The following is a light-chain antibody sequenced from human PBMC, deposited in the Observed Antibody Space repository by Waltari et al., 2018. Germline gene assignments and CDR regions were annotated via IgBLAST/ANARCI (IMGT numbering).Light chain of an antibody. CDR1: QGVSRN. J-gene: IGKJ1*01. CDR2: GAS. CDR3: QQYNNWPRT. Sequence: EIVMTQSPATLSVSPGERATLSCRASQGVSRNLPCVPQKPGQSPRLLSYGASTRATGFPAMLRGSGSGTDCTPTISSLQSEDFAVYYCQQYNNWPRTFGQGTKVEIK. V-gene: IGKV3-15*01.